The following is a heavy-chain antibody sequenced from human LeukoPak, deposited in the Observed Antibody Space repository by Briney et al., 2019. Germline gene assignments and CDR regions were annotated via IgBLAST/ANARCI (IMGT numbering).Heavy chain of an antibody. CDR1: GDSVSSNNTA. J-gene: IGHJ4*02. CDR3: ARGVGSNQSSSSWINFDY. V-gene: IGHV6-1*01. D-gene: IGHD6-13*01. Sequence: SQTLSLTCAISGDSVSSNNTAWNWIRLSPSRGLEWLGRTYYRSKWYNDFAVSVKSRVTINPDTSKNQFSLKLSSVTAADTAVYYCARGVGSNQSSSSWINFDYWGQGTLVTVSS. CDR2: TYYRSKWYN.